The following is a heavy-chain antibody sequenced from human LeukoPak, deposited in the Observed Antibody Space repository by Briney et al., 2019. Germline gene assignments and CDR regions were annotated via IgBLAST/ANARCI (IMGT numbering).Heavy chain of an antibody. CDR2: TYYRSKWYN. Sequence: SQTLSLTCAISGDSVSSNSAAWSWIRQSPSRGLEWLGRTYYRSKWYNDYAVSVKSRITINPDTSKNQFSLQLNSVTPEDTAVYYCARVAWDFWSGYSLPYYYYGMDVWGQGTTVTVSS. V-gene: IGHV6-1*01. CDR3: ARVAWDFWSGYSLPYYYYGMDV. D-gene: IGHD3-3*01. CDR1: GDSVSSNSAA. J-gene: IGHJ6*02.